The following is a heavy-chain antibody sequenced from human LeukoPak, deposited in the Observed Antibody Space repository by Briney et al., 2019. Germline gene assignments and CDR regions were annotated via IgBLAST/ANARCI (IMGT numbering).Heavy chain of an antibody. D-gene: IGHD2-21*02. V-gene: IGHV4-59*01. Sequence: PSETLSLTCTVSGGSITSYYWSWIRQPPGKGLEWIGYTHYSGSTDYNPSLKSRVTISVDTSDNQFSLILTSVAAADTAVYYCARGSTAAFDIWGQGTMVTVS. CDR3: ARGSTAAFDI. CDR2: THYSGST. CDR1: GGSITSYY. J-gene: IGHJ3*02.